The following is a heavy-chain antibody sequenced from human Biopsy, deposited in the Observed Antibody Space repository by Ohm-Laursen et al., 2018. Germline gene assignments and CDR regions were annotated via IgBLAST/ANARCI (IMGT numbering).Heavy chain of an antibody. Sequence: PSVKVSCKASGFSFTGYYIHWVRQAPGQGLEWMGWISPKSGDTNYAHKFQGNITMTRDTSMSTAYMEMSRLRCDDTAVYYCALQSVAQMKNFDYWGQGTLVTVSS. V-gene: IGHV1-2*02. CDR2: ISPKSGDT. CDR1: GFSFTGYY. CDR3: ALQSVAQMKNFDY. J-gene: IGHJ4*02. D-gene: IGHD6-19*01.